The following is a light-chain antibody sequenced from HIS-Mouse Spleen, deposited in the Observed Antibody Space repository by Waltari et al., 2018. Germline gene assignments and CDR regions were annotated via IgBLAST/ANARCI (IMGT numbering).Light chain of an antibody. V-gene: IGLV1-44*01. CDR1: SSNIGSNT. CDR3: AAWDDSLNGYV. Sequence: QSVLTQPPSASGTPGQRVTISCSGSSSNIGSNTVNWYQQLPGPAPKLLIYSNKQRPSGVPDRFSGSKSGTSASLAIRGLQSEDEADYYCAAWDDSLNGYVFGTGTKVTVL. CDR2: SNK. J-gene: IGLJ1*01.